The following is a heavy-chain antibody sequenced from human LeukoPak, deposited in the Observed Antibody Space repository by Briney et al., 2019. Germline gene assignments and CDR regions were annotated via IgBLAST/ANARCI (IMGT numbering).Heavy chain of an antibody. CDR3: AREGGKDIVVVPAAPFDY. CDR1: GGSISNYY. J-gene: IGHJ4*02. V-gene: IGHV4-59*12. D-gene: IGHD2-2*01. CDR2: IYYSGST. Sequence: PSETLSLTCTVSGGSISNYYWMWIRQSPGKGLEWIGYIYYSGSTNYNPSLKSRVTISVDTSKNQFSLKLSSVTAADTAVYYCAREGGKDIVVVPAAPFDYWGQGTLVTVSS.